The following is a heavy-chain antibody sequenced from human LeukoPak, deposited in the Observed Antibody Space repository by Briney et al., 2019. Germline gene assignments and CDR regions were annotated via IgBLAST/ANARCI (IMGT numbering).Heavy chain of an antibody. Sequence: SETLSLTCTVSGGSMTSNNYYWGWIRQPPGKGLEWIRNIHYSGSTYYNPSLKSRVTISVDTSKNQFSLKLSSVTAADTAVYYCATTITIFGGFDIWGQGTMVTVSS. CDR3: ATTITIFGGFDI. J-gene: IGHJ3*02. CDR2: IHYSGST. D-gene: IGHD3-3*01. CDR1: GGSMTSNNYY. V-gene: IGHV4-39*07.